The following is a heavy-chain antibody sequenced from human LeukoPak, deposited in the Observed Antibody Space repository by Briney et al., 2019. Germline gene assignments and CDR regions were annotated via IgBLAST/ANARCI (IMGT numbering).Heavy chain of an antibody. CDR2: ISGSGGST. J-gene: IGHJ6*03. D-gene: IGHD2-2*01. CDR1: GFTFSSYA. CDR3: ARDDGVVPAEYYYMDV. V-gene: IGHV3-23*01. Sequence: GGSLRLSCAASGFTFSSYAMSWVRQAPGKGLEWVSAISGSGGSTYYADSVKGRFTISRDNAKNSLYLQMNSLRAEDTAVYYCARDDGVVPAEYYYMDVWGKGTTVTVSS.